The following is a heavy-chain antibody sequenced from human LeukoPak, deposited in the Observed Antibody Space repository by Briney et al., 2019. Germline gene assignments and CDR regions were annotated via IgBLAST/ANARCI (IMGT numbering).Heavy chain of an antibody. CDR1: GFTFCTYG. Sequence: GGNLRFYCAASGFTFCTYGMHRHPQAPGKGLKGMAVIWFDRSNTYYAVAVKGRFTNSRDNSTNTLYMKMNSMRVEDTAVYYCARDKEYSGYDYYFDYWGQGTLVTVSS. J-gene: IGHJ4*02. V-gene: IGHV3-33*08. D-gene: IGHD5-12*01. CDR3: ARDKEYSGYDYYFDY. CDR2: IWFDRSNT.